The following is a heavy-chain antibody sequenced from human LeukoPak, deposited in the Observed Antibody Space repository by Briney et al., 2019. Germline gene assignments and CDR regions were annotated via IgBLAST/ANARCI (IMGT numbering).Heavy chain of an antibody. J-gene: IGHJ4*02. CDR2: IYYSGST. CDR1: GGSISSYY. V-gene: IGHV4-59*08. CDR3: ARNSCPSGSCYENRGYFDY. D-gene: IGHD2-15*01. Sequence: SETLSLTCTVSGGSISSYYWSWIRQPPGKGLEWIGYIYYSGSTNYNPSLKSRVTISVDTSKNQFSLKLSSVTAADTAVYYCARNSCPSGSCYENRGYFDYWGQGTLVTVSS.